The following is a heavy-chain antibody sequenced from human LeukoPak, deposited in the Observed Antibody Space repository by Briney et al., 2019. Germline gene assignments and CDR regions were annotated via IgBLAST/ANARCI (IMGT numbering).Heavy chain of an antibody. J-gene: IGHJ5*02. CDR1: GGSISSSVYY. CDR2: INYSGTT. D-gene: IGHD6-13*01. Sequence: SETLSLTCTVSGGSISSSVYYWGWIRQPPGKGLEWIGIINYSGTTYYNPSLKSRVTISVDTSKNQFSLKLSSVTAADTAVYYCARGRGWRARSFNWFDPWGQGTLVTVSS. V-gene: IGHV4-39*07. CDR3: ARGRGWRARSFNWFDP.